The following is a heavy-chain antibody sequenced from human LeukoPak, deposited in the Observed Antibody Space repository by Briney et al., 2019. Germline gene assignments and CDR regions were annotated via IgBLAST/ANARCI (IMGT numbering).Heavy chain of an antibody. D-gene: IGHD5-24*01. J-gene: IGHJ4*02. CDR1: GDSISSSSYY. Sequence: SETLSLTWSVSGDSISSSSYYWGWIPQPPGRGLEWVGNINYRGRTYNSTALKRRVTISVDTSKNQFSLKLSSVTAADTAVYYCARDRGRERWLQPFDYWGQGTLVTVSA. CDR3: ARDRGRERWLQPFDY. V-gene: IGHV4-39*02. CDR2: INYRGRT.